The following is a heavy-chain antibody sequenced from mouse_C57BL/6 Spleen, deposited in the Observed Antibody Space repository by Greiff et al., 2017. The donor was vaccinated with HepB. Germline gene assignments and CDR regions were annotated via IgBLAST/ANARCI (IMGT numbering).Heavy chain of an antibody. J-gene: IGHJ4*01. Sequence: EVQLQESGPGLVKPSQSLSLTCSVPGYSITSGYYWNWIRQFPGNKLEWMGYISYDGSNNYNPSLKNRISITRDTSKNQFFLKLNSVTTEDTATYYCARDRGAMDYWGQGTSVTVSS. CDR2: ISYDGSN. CDR3: ARDRGAMDY. CDR1: GYSITSGYY. V-gene: IGHV3-6*01.